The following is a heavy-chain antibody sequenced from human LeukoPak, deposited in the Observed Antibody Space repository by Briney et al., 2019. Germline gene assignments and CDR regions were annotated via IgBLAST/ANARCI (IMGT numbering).Heavy chain of an antibody. CDR1: GGTFSSYA. J-gene: IGHJ5*02. Sequence: GSSVKVSCKASGGTFSSYAISWVRQAPGQGLEWMGWISAYNGNTNYAQKLQGRVTMTTDTSTSTAYMELRSLRSDDTAVYYCARVVASSEFDPWGQGTLVTVSS. D-gene: IGHD2-15*01. CDR2: ISAYNGNT. V-gene: IGHV1-18*01. CDR3: ARVVASSEFDP.